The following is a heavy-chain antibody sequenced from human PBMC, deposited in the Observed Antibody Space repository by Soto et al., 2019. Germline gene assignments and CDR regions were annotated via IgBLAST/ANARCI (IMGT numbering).Heavy chain of an antibody. CDR2: ISYDGSNK. V-gene: IGHV3-30-3*01. CDR1: GFTFSSYA. CDR3: ARGSGARYYYYGMDV. Sequence: GGSLRLSCAAPGFTFSSYAMHWVRQAPGKGLEWVAVISYDGSNKYYADSVKGRFTISRDNSKNTLYLQMNSLRAEDTAVYYCARGSGARYYYYGMDVWGQGTTVTVSS. D-gene: IGHD1-1*01. J-gene: IGHJ6*02.